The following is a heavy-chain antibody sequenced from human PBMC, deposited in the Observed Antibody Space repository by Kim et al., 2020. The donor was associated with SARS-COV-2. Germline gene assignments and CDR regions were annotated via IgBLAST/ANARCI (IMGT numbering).Heavy chain of an antibody. V-gene: IGHV1-69*13. J-gene: IGHJ6*02. CDR3: ARVSRTAMVTYYYYYGMDV. Sequence: SVKVSCKASGGTFSSYAISWVRQAPGQGLEWMGGIIPIFGTANYAQKFQGRVTITADESTSTAYMELSSLRSEDTAVYYCARVSRTAMVTYYYYYGMDVWGQGTTVTVSS. CDR2: IIPIFGTA. D-gene: IGHD5-18*01. CDR1: GGTFSSYA.